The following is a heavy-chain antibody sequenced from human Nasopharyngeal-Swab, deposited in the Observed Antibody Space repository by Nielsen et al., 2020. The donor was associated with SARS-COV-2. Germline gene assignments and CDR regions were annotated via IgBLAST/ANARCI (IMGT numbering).Heavy chain of an antibody. CDR2: ISYDGSNK. J-gene: IGHJ6*02. V-gene: IGHV3-30*04. CDR3: ARDLTVTTGPYYYGMDV. D-gene: IGHD4-17*01. Sequence: VRQAPGKGLEWVAVISYDGSNKYYADSVKGRFTISRDNSKNTLYLQMNSLRAEDTAVYYCARDLTVTTGPYYYGMDVWGQGTTVTV.